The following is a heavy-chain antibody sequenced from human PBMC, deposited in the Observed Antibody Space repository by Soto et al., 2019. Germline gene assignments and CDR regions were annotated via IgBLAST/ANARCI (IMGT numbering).Heavy chain of an antibody. V-gene: IGHV4-61*08. Sequence: LSLTCTVSGGSINSGGYYWSWIRQLPGKGLEWIGYIYYSGSTNYNPSLKSRVTISVDTSKNQFSLKLSSVTAADTAVYYCARHAEMATTDDAFDIWGQGTMVTVSS. D-gene: IGHD5-12*01. J-gene: IGHJ3*02. CDR3: ARHAEMATTDDAFDI. CDR2: IYYSGST. CDR1: GGSINSGGYY.